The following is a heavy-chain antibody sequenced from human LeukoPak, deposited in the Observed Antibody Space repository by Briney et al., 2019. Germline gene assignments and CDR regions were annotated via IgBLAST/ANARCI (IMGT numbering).Heavy chain of an antibody. Sequence: GASVKVSCKASGYTFTTYYVHWVRQAPGQGLEWMGWINAYNGNTNYAQKLQGRVTMTTDTSTSTAYMELRSLRSDDTAVYYCARAPDSYSSSSEGWFDPWGQGTLVTVSS. V-gene: IGHV1-18*04. D-gene: IGHD6-13*01. CDR2: INAYNGNT. J-gene: IGHJ5*02. CDR1: GYTFTTYY. CDR3: ARAPDSYSSSSEGWFDP.